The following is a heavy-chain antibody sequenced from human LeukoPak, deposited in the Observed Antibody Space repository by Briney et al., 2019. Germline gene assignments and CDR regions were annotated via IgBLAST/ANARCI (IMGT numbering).Heavy chain of an antibody. D-gene: IGHD6-6*01. CDR2: IYYSGST. Sequence: SETLSLTCTVSGGSISSSSYYWGWIRQPPGKGLEWIGNIYYSGSTYYNPSLKSRVTISVDTSKNQFSLQLNSVTPEDTAVYYCARDLGQLGYFDYWGQGTLVTVSS. V-gene: IGHV4-39*07. CDR1: GGSISSSSYY. J-gene: IGHJ4*02. CDR3: ARDLGQLGYFDY.